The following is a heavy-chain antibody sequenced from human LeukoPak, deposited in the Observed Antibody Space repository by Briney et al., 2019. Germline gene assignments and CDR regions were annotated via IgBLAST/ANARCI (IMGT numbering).Heavy chain of an antibody. Sequence: ASVKVSCKASGYTFTSYGISWVRQAPGQGLEWMGWISAYNGNTNYAQKLQGRVTMTTDTSTSTAYMELRSLRSDDTAVYYCARVLCRAAMVNWFDPWGQGTLVTVSS. CDR2: ISAYNGNT. D-gene: IGHD5-18*01. CDR3: ARVLCRAAMVNWFDP. J-gene: IGHJ5*02. CDR1: GYTFTSYG. V-gene: IGHV1-18*01.